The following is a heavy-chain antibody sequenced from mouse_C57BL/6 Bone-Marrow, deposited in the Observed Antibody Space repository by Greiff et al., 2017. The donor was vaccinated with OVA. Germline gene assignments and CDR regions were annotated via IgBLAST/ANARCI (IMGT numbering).Heavy chain of an antibody. D-gene: IGHD2-1*01. Sequence: QVQLQQPGAELVKPGASVKLSCKASGYTFTSYWMQWVKQRPGQGLEWIGEIDPSDSYTNYNQKFKGKATLTVDTSSSPAYMQLSSLTSEDSAVYYCAREGSYGNSWFAYWGQGTLVTVSA. J-gene: IGHJ3*01. CDR2: IDPSDSYT. CDR1: GYTFTSYW. CDR3: AREGSYGNSWFAY. V-gene: IGHV1-50*01.